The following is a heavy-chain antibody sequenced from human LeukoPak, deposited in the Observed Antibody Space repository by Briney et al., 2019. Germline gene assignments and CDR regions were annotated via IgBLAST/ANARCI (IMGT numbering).Heavy chain of an antibody. CDR1: GFTFSNAW. V-gene: IGHV3-21*01. J-gene: IGHJ4*02. D-gene: IGHD6-13*01. Sequence: GGSLRLSCAGSGFTFSNAWMSWVRQAPGKGLEWVSSISSSSSYIYYADSVKGRFTISRDNAKNSLYLQMNSLRAEDTAVYYCARDPSSSWPEPDYWGQGTLVTVSS. CDR3: ARDPSSSWPEPDY. CDR2: ISSSSSYI.